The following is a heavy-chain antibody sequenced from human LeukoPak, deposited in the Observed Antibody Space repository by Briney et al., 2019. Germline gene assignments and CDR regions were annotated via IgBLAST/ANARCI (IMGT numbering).Heavy chain of an antibody. V-gene: IGHV1-8*01. CDR1: GYTFTSYD. CDR2: MNPNIGNT. J-gene: IGHJ3*02. D-gene: IGHD6-19*01. Sequence: ASVKASCKASGYTFTSYDINWVRQATGQGLEWMGWMNPNIGNTGYAQKFQGRVTMTRNTSISTAYMELSSLRSEDTAVYYCAREGAVAVDAFDIWGQGTMVTVSS. CDR3: AREGAVAVDAFDI.